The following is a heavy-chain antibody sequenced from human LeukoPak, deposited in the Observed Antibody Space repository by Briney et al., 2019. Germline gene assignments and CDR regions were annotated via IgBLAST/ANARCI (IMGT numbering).Heavy chain of an antibody. Sequence: SGTLSLTCAVSGGSISSSNWWSWVRQLPGKGLEWIGEIYHSGSTNYNPSLKSRVTISVDKSKNQFSLKLSSVTAADTAVYYCATHRGYSYVLTFDIWGQGTMVTVSS. CDR1: GGSISSSNW. J-gene: IGHJ3*02. CDR3: ATHRGYSYVLTFDI. CDR2: IYHSGST. V-gene: IGHV4-4*02. D-gene: IGHD5-18*01.